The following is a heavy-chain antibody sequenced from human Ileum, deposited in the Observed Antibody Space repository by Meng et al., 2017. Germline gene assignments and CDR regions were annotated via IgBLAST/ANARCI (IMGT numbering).Heavy chain of an antibody. D-gene: IGHD3-10*01. Sequence: GGSLRLSCAASGFPFSTFAMNWVRQAPGKGLEWVAVISHDEIHTFYGDSAKGRFTISRDNSRDTLFLQMNSLRPEDTAIYYCARENYYNSNILGAFDMWGQGTMVTVSS. V-gene: IGHV3-30*04. CDR3: ARENYYNSNILGAFDM. CDR1: GFPFSTFA. CDR2: ISHDEIHT. J-gene: IGHJ3*02.